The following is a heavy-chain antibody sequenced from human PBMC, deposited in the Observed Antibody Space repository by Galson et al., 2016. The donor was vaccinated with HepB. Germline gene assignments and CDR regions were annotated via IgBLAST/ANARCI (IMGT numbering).Heavy chain of an antibody. D-gene: IGHD1-26*01. CDR2: ISYDGTI. CDR1: GFTFTNYA. Sequence: SLRLSCAASGFTFTNYAMHWVRQAPGKGLEWVALISYDGTIHYADSVKGRVTISRDNAKNTLHLEMNGLRAEDTAVYYCAKVGSRILVGARGAFDMWGPGTMVTVSS. J-gene: IGHJ3*02. CDR3: AKVGSRILVGARGAFDM. V-gene: IGHV3-30*18.